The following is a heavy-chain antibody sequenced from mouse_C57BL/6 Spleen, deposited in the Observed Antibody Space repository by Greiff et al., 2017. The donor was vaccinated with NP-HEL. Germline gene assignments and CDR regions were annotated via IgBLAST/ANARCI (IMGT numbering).Heavy chain of an antibody. CDR2: IDPETGGT. CDR1: GYTFTDYE. D-gene: IGHD2-14*01. V-gene: IGHV1-15*01. CDR3: TRVRRDYAMDY. Sequence: QVQLQQSGAELVRPGASVTLSCKASGYTFTDYEMHWVKQTPVHGLEWIGAIDPETGGTAYNQKFKGKAILTADKSSSTAYMELRSLTSEDSSVYYCTRVRRDYAMDYWGQGTSVTVSS. J-gene: IGHJ4*01.